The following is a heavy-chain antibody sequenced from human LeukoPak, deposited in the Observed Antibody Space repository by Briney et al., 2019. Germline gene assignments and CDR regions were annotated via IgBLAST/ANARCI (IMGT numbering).Heavy chain of an antibody. CDR2: IKSKSDGGTI. CDR3: ARDAHRSSGYYYLLDY. Sequence: GGSLRLSCAASGITFTKAYMSWVRQAPGKGLEWVGRIKSKSDGGTIDYGAPVKDRFTISRDDSKNMLYLLMNSLRAEDTAVYYCARDAHRSSGYYYLLDYWGQGTLVTVSS. D-gene: IGHD3-22*01. J-gene: IGHJ4*02. CDR1: GITFTKAY. V-gene: IGHV3-15*01.